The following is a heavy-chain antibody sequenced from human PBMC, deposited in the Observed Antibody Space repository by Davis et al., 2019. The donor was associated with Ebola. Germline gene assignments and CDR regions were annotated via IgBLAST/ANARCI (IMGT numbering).Heavy chain of an antibody. CDR2: ISSSGSTI. CDR3: ARGGLGYCSSTSCYGQWGMDV. D-gene: IGHD2-2*01. J-gene: IGHJ6*02. CDR1: GFTFSGSA. Sequence: GESLKISCAASGFTFSGSAMHWVRQAPGKGLEWVSYISSSGSTIYYADSVKGRFTISRDNAKNSLYLQMNSLRAEDTAVYYCARGGLGYCSSTSCYGQWGMDVWGQGTTVTVSS. V-gene: IGHV3-48*04.